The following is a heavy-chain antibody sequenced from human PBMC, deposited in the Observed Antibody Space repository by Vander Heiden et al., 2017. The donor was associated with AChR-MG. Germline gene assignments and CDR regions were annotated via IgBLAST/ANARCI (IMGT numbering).Heavy chain of an antibody. CDR1: GFPFSSYD. CDR2: ISSSGRTI. J-gene: IGHJ4*02. D-gene: IGHD6-6*01. Sequence: EAQLVHSGGGLVQPGVSLRLSFAASGFPFSSYDMTWVRHAPGKGREWVSYISSSGRTIYYADSVKGRFTISRDNAKNSLYLQMNSLRAEDTAVYYCARAESAAQLVPPRRADAYDYWGQGTLVTVSS. V-gene: IGHV3-48*03. CDR3: ARAESAAQLVPPRRADAYDY.